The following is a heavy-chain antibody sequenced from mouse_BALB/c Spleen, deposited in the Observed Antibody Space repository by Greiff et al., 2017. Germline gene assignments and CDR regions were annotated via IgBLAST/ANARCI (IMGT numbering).Heavy chain of an antibody. V-gene: IGHV5-6-5*01. J-gene: IGHJ3*01. CDR1: GFTFSSYA. CDR3: ARGDLRGWFAY. CDR2: ISSGGST. Sequence: EVHLVESGGGLVKPGGSLKLSCAASGFTFSSYAMSWVRQTPEKRLEWVASISSGGSTYYPDSVKGRFTISRDNARNILYLQMSSLRSEDTAMYYCARGDLRGWFAYWGQGTLVTVSA.